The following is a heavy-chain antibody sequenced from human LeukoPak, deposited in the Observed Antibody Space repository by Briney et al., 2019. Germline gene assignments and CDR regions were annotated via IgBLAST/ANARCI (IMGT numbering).Heavy chain of an antibody. CDR3: ARRHMTWWQKAVAGMPAHHNFDY. D-gene: IGHD6-19*01. CDR1: GGSISSSSYY. CDR2: IYYSGST. Sequence: SETLSLTCTVSGGSISSSSYYWGWIRQPPGKGLEWIGSIYYSGSTYYNPSLKSRVTISVDTSKNQFSLKLSSVTAADTAVYYCARRHMTWWQKAVAGMPAHHNFDYWGQGTLVTVSS. J-gene: IGHJ4*02. V-gene: IGHV4-39*01.